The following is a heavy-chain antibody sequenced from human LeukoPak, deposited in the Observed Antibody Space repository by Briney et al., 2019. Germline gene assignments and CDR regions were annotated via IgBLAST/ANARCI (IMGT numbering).Heavy chain of an antibody. CDR1: GGTFSSYA. Sequence: SVKVSCKASGGTFSSYAISWVRQAPGQGLEWMGGIIPIFGTANYAQKFQGRVTITADESTSTAYMELSSLRSEDTAVYYCARAHHYYYDRSGYYYWGQGTLVTVSS. CDR3: ARAHHYYYDRSGYYY. CDR2: IIPIFGTA. J-gene: IGHJ4*02. D-gene: IGHD3-22*01. V-gene: IGHV1-69*13.